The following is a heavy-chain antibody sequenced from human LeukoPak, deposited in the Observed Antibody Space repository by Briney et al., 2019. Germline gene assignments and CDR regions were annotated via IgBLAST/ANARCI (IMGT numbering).Heavy chain of an antibody. Sequence: GGSLRLSCAASGFTFSSYWMSWVRQAPGKGLEWVANIKKDGSEKYYVDSVKGRFTISRDNSKNTLYLQMNSLRAEDTAVYYCAKVAYYNDSSGYYLDAFYIWGQGTMVTVSS. V-gene: IGHV3-7*03. D-gene: IGHD3-22*01. CDR3: AKVAYYNDSSGYYLDAFYI. CDR1: GFTFSSYW. CDR2: IKKDGSEK. J-gene: IGHJ3*02.